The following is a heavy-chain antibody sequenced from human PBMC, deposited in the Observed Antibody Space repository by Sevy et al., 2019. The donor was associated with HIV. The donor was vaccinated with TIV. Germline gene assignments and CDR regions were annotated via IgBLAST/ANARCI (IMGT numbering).Heavy chain of an antibody. CDR1: GDSISSYY. V-gene: IGHV4-4*07. D-gene: IGHD1-1*01. CDR3: TRGEVQLWPSGFYY. CDR2: IYTSGRT. Sequence: SETLSLTCTVSGDSISSYYWSWIRQPAGKGLEWIGRIYTSGRTNYNPSLKSRVTMSVDTSKNQFSLKLRSVTAADTAVYFCTRGEVQLWPSGFYYWGQGTLVTVSS. J-gene: IGHJ4*02.